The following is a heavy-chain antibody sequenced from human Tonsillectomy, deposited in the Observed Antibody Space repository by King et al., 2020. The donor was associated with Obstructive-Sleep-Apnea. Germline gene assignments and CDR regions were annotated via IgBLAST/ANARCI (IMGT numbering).Heavy chain of an antibody. CDR2: VSGSGDST. CDR1: GFTFSSYA. CDR3: AKSIITMIRGVIIEGYYFEY. Sequence: VQLVESGGGLVQPGGSLRPSCAVSGFTFSSYAMSWVRQAPGKGLEWVSGVSGSGDSTHYADSVRGRFTISRDNSKNTLYLQMNSLRAEDTAVYYCAKSIITMIRGVIIEGYYFEYWGQGTLVTVSS. D-gene: IGHD3-10*01. V-gene: IGHV3-23*04. J-gene: IGHJ4*02.